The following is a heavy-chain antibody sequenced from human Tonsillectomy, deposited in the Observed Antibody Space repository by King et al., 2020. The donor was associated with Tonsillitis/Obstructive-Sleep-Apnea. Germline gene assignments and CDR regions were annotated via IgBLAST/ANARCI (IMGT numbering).Heavy chain of an antibody. D-gene: IGHD2-21*01. Sequence: QLQESGPGLVKPSETLALTCSVSGGSISPYYWSWIRQPPGKGLKWIGFIHYRGSTNYHPSLEGRVDISVDTSKDQFSLKLNSVTAADTAVYFCVRASRIASRIAFASWGQGSRVTVSS. CDR1: GGSISPYY. J-gene: IGHJ4*02. V-gene: IGHV4-59*01. CDR3: VRASRIASRIAFAS. CDR2: IHYRGST.